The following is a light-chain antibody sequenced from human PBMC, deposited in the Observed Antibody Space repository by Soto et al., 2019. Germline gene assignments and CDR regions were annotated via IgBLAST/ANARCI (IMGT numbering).Light chain of an antibody. Sequence: DIQLTQSPSSLSASVGDRVAITYRSSQDIHNYLNWYQQKPGKAPKLLIYAASNSHSGVPSRFSAGGSETDFTLTISSLQPDDFATYFCQQSFETPPTFGGGTKVAI. J-gene: IGKJ4*01. CDR1: QDIHNY. CDR2: AAS. V-gene: IGKV1-39*01. CDR3: QQSFETPPT.